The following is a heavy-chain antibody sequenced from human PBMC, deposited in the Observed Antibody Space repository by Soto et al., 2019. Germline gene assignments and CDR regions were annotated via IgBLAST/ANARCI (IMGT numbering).Heavy chain of an antibody. D-gene: IGHD6-13*01. CDR1: GFTFSTYE. Sequence: GGSLRLSCAASGFTFSTYEFNWVRQAPGRGLEWISYISVSGNIIKYADSVKGRFTISRDNAENSLHLHMSSLRADDTAVYFCVRDIMRASAVGSLDYWGQGTQVTVSS. J-gene: IGHJ4*02. V-gene: IGHV3-48*03. CDR2: ISVSGNII. CDR3: VRDIMRASAVGSLDY.